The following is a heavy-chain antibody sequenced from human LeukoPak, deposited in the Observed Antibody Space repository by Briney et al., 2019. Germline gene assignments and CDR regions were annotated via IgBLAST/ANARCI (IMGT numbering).Heavy chain of an antibody. V-gene: IGHV1-2*02. CDR2: ISPASGAT. J-gene: IGHJ4*02. CDR1: GYTFTGSY. D-gene: IGHD1-1*01. Sequence: ASVKVSCKASGYTFTGSYMHWLRQAPGQGFEWIGWISPASGATKYAQNFQGRVTLTTDTSITTAYMELSSLTSDDTASYYCLNEHGGWGQGTPVTVSS. CDR3: LNEHGG.